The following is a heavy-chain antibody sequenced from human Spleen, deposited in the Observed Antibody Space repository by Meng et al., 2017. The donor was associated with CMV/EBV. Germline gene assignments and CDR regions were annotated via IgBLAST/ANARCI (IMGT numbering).Heavy chain of an antibody. V-gene: IGHV3-23*01. CDR1: GLTFSSYG. J-gene: IGHJ4*02. Sequence: GGSLRLSCEASGLTFSSYGMSWVRQAPGKGLEWVSAIGASAGGTYYADSVTGRFTISRDNAKNTLYLQMNSLRAEDTAVYYCAKYSAVGERLYYFDYWGQGTLVTVSS. CDR2: IGASAGGT. D-gene: IGHD2-21*01. CDR3: AKYSAVGERLYYFDY.